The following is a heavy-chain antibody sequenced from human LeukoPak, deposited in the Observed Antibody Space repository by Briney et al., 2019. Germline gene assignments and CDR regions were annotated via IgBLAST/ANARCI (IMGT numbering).Heavy chain of an antibody. CDR2: IYYSGST. CDR3: AGSIAARVVLDY. Sequence: SQTLSLTCTVSGGSISSGGYYWSWIRQHPGKGLEWIGYIYYSGSTYYNPSLKRRATISVDTSKNQFSLKLSSVTAADTAVYYCAGSIAARVVLDYWGQGTLVTVSS. CDR1: GGSISSGGYY. V-gene: IGHV4-31*03. D-gene: IGHD6-6*01. J-gene: IGHJ4*02.